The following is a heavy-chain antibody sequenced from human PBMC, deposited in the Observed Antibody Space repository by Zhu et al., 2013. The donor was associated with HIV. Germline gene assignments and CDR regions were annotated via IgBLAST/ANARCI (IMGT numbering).Heavy chain of an antibody. J-gene: IGHJ3*01. CDR1: GYDLINHG. Sequence: QVQLAQSGAEVKNPGASVKVSCKASGYDLINHGLSWVRQAPGQGLEWLGWITAYHGKTNYAQKFEGRLTLTTDTSTSTAYLELRSLRSDDTAVYYCAREMYFYDSSAYYFRGYRDPFDVWAKGQWSPSPQ. CDR2: ITAYHGKT. D-gene: IGHD3-22*01. V-gene: IGHV1-18*01. CDR3: AREMYFYDSSAYYFRGYRDPFDV.